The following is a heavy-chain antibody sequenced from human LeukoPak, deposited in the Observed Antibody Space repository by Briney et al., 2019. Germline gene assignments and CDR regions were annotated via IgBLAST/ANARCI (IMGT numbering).Heavy chain of an antibody. CDR3: XGXRSDMTDY. V-gene: IGHV3-74*01. D-gene: IGHD3-10*01. CDR2: INSDGSST. CDR1: GXXXXXNX. J-gene: IGHJ4*03. Sequence: SGXXXXXNXXQWVRQAPGXGLWCVSRINSDGSSTNYADSVXGGFTISRXXXKKTMYLQMNSLRAEDTGVYYXXGXRSDMTDYWGHGALVTLSS.